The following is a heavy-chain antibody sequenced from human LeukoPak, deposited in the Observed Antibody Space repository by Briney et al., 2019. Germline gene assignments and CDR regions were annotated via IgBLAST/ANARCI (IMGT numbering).Heavy chain of an antibody. CDR2: IRYDGSNK. V-gene: IGHV3-30*02. J-gene: IGHJ4*02. D-gene: IGHD6-13*01. Sequence: GGSLRLSCAASGFTFDDYAMHWVRQAPGKGLEWVAFIRYDGSNKYYADSVKGRFTISRDNSKNTLYLQMNSLRAEDTAVYYCAKDGQQLVRGGDYWGQGTLVTVSS. CDR3: AKDGQQLVRGGDY. CDR1: GFTFDDYA.